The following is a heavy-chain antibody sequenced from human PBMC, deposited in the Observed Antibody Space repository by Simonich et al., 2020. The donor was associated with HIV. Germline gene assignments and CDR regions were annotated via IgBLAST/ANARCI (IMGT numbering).Heavy chain of an antibody. D-gene: IGHD1-1*01. V-gene: IGHV1-3*01. J-gene: IGHJ6*02. CDR1: GYTFTSYA. Sequence: QVQLVQSGAEVKKPGASVKVSCKASGYTFTSYAMHWVRQAPGQRLEWMGWINAGNGNTKYSHKVQDSVTITKDTSATTIYMELSSLRSEDTAVYYCARLGTAPDYYYGMDVWGQGTTVTVSS. CDR3: ARLGTAPDYYYGMDV. CDR2: INAGNGNT.